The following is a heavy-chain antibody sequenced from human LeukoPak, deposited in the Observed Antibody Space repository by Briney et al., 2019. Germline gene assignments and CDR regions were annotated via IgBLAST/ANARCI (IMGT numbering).Heavy chain of an antibody. CDR1: GGSISSYY. J-gene: IGHJ4*02. Sequence: SETLSLTCTVSGGSISSYYWSWIRQPPGKGLEWIGYIYYSGSTNYNPSLKSRVTISVDTSKNQFSLKLSSVTAADTAVYYCAREGRYYDILTGYYRRIDYWGQGTLVTVSS. D-gene: IGHD3-9*01. CDR2: IYYSGST. V-gene: IGHV4-59*01. CDR3: AREGRYYDILTGYYRRIDY.